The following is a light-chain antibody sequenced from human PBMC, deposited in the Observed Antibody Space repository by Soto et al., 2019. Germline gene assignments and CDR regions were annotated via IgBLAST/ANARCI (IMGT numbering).Light chain of an antibody. V-gene: IGLV1-44*01. Sequence: QSVLTQPPSASGTPGQRGTISCSGSSSNIGSNTVNWYQQLPGTAPKLLIYSNNQRPSGVPDRFSGSKSGTSASLAISGLQSEDEADYYCAAWDGSLNGYVFGTGTKVTVL. CDR3: AAWDGSLNGYV. CDR1: SSNIGSNT. J-gene: IGLJ1*01. CDR2: SNN.